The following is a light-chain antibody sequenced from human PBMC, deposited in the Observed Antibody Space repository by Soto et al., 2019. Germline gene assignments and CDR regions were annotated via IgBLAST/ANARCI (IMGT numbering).Light chain of an antibody. J-gene: IGKJ2*01. CDR2: KVS. Sequence: DVVVTQSPLFLPVTLGQPASISCRSSQGLGDTYLNWFHQRPGQSPRRLIYKVSNRDSGVPDRFSGSGSGTEFTLKISSVEAVDVGLYFCMSATLWPYTFGQGTKLEI. CDR3: MSATLWPYT. CDR1: QGLGDTY. V-gene: IGKV2-30*01.